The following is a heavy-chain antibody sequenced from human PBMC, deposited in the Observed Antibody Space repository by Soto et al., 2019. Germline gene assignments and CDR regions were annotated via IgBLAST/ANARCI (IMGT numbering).Heavy chain of an antibody. CDR2: IYPGDSDT. J-gene: IGHJ4*02. D-gene: IGHD5-12*01. V-gene: IGHV5-51*01. Sequence: GESLKISCKGSGYSFTSYWIGWVRQMPGKGLEWMGIIYPGDSDTRYSPSFQGQVTISADKSISTAYLQWSSLKASDTAMYYCARPPWDEVATIYYFDYWGQGTLVTVSS. CDR1: GYSFTSYW. CDR3: ARPPWDEVATIYYFDY.